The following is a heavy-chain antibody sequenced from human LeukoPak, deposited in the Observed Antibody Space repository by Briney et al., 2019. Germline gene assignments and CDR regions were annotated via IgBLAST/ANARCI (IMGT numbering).Heavy chain of an antibody. J-gene: IGHJ1*01. CDR1: GFTFSSYS. V-gene: IGHV3-21*01. Sequence: PGGSLRLSCAASGFTFSSYSMNWVRQAPGKGLEWVSSISGSSSYIYYADSVKGRFTISRHNAENSLYLQMNSLRAEDTAVYYCARGAAAGTTDFQHWGQGTLVTVSS. CDR2: ISGSSSYI. CDR3: ARGAAAGTTDFQH. D-gene: IGHD6-13*01.